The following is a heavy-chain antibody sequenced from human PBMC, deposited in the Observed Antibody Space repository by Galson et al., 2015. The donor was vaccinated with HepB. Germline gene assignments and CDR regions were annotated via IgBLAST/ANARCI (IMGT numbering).Heavy chain of an antibody. Sequence: SLRLSCAASGFTFSTYSMNWVRQAPGKGLEWVSYISSVISTIYYADSVKGRFTISRDNAKNSLYLQMNSLRAEDTAVYYCARGSSWTDYWGQGTLVTVSS. CDR1: GFTFSTYS. CDR3: ARGSSWTDY. CDR2: ISSVISTI. V-gene: IGHV3-48*01. D-gene: IGHD6-13*01. J-gene: IGHJ4*02.